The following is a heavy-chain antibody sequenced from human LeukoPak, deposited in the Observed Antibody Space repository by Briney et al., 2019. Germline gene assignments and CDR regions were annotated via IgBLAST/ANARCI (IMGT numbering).Heavy chain of an antibody. V-gene: IGHV1-2*02. CDR3: AREEDYYDSSGYYGAWFDP. J-gene: IGHJ5*02. CDR1: GYTFTGYY. Sequence: ASVKVSCKASGYTFTGYYMHWVRQAPGQGLEWMGWINPNSGGTNYAQKFQGRVTMTRDTSISTAYMELSRLRSDDTAVYYYAREEDYYDSSGYYGAWFDPWGQGTLVTVSS. CDR2: INPNSGGT. D-gene: IGHD3-22*01.